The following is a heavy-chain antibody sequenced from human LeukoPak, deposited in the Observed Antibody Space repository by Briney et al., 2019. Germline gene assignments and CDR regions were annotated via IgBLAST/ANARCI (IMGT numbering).Heavy chain of an antibody. CDR2: IKEDGGEK. D-gene: IGHD2-8*01. J-gene: IGHJ3*02. CDR1: GFIFSRYW. CDR3: ARVLGCTNGVCHDAFDI. Sequence: GGSLRLSCAASGFIFSRYWMSWVRQAPGKGLEWVANIKEDGGEKFHVDSVKGRFTISRDNAKKSLYLQMNSLRAEDTAVYFCARVLGCTNGVCHDAFDIWGQGTVVTVSS. V-gene: IGHV3-7*01.